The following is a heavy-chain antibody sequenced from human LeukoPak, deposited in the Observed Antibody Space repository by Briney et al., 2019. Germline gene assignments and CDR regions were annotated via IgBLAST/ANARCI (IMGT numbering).Heavy chain of an antibody. Sequence: GGSLRLSCAASGFTFSSYSMNWVRQAPGKGLEWVSSIGSSGSYIYYADSVKGRFTISRDNAKNSLYLQMNSLRAEDTAIYYCARHQSTSSVNTWFDPWGQGTLVTVSS. CDR1: GFTFSSYS. D-gene: IGHD2-2*01. CDR3: ARHQSTSSVNTWFDP. J-gene: IGHJ5*02. CDR2: IGSSGSYI. V-gene: IGHV3-21*01.